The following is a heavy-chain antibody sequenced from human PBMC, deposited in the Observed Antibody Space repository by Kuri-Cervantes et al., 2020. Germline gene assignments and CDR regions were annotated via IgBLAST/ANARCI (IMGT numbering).Heavy chain of an antibody. Sequence: GESLKISCAASGFTFSSYAMSWVRQAPGKGLEWVSYISSSGSTIYYADSVKGRFTISRDNAKNSLYLQMNRLRAEDTAVYYCARSKSEVTHAGYWGQGTLVTVSS. CDR2: ISSSGSTI. J-gene: IGHJ4*02. D-gene: IGHD1-14*01. CDR3: ARSKSEVTHAGY. CDR1: GFTFSSYA. V-gene: IGHV3-48*04.